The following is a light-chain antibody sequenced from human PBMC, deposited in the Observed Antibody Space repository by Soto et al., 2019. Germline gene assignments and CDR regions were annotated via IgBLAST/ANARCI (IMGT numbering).Light chain of an antibody. V-gene: IGKV3-20*01. CDR3: QHYGRPQWT. J-gene: IGKJ1*01. Sequence: EIVLTQSPDTLSLSPGERATLSCRASQSGYNGYLAWYQQRPGQPPRLLIYGIFTRANGIPDRFSGSGSGTAFTLTINKLEPEDSAVYYSQHYGRPQWTFGQGTKVEIK. CDR2: GIF. CDR1: QSGYNGY.